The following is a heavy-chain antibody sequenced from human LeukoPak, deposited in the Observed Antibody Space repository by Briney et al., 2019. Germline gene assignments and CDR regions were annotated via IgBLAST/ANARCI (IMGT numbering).Heavy chain of an antibody. CDR1: GYTFTSYD. V-gene: IGHV1-2*02. Sequence: ASVKVSCKASGYTFTSYDINWVRQATGQGPEWMGWINPKSGDAKYGQAFQGRVTMTRDTSISTAYMELNRLRFDDTAMYHCARGEYSNGYPYRLDSWGQGTLVTVSS. D-gene: IGHD3-16*01. J-gene: IGHJ4*02. CDR3: ARGEYSNGYPYRLDS. CDR2: INPKSGDA.